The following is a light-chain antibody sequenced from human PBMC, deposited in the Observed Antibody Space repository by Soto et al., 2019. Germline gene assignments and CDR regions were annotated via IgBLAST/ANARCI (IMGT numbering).Light chain of an antibody. V-gene: IGKV3-15*01. J-gene: IGKJ1*01. CDR3: QQYNNCPRWT. Sequence: EIVMTQSPATLSVSPGERATLPCRASQSVSSNLAWYQQKPGQAPRLLIYGASTRATGIPARFSGSGSGTEFTLTISSLQSEDFAVYYCQQYNNCPRWTFGQGTKVEIK. CDR1: QSVSSN. CDR2: GAS.